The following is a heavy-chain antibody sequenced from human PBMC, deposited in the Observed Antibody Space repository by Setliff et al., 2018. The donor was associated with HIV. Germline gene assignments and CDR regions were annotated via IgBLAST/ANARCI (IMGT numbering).Heavy chain of an antibody. CDR1: GFNFNNAW. V-gene: IGHV3-15*01. Sequence: GASLKISCAASGFNFNNAWMSWVRQAPGKGLEWVGLIKSKTDGGTTDYAAPVKDRFTISRDDSKNTLYLQMNSLKSEDTAVYYCATVAHSSALDYWGQGTLVTVSS. J-gene: IGHJ4*02. D-gene: IGHD6-19*01. CDR3: ATVAHSSALDY. CDR2: IKSKTDGGTT.